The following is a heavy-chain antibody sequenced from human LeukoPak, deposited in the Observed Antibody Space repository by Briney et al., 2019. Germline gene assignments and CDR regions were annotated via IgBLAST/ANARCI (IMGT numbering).Heavy chain of an antibody. CDR1: GFTFSSYS. J-gene: IGHJ3*02. V-gene: IGHV3-48*04. D-gene: IGHD1-26*01. CDR3: AREWRGSYHMGAFDI. CDR2: ISSSSSTI. Sequence: GGSLRLSCAASGFTFSSYSMNWVRQAPGKGLEWVSYISSSSSTIYYADSVKGRFTISRDNAKNSLYLQMNSLRAEDTAVYYCAREWRGSYHMGAFDIWGQGTMVTVSS.